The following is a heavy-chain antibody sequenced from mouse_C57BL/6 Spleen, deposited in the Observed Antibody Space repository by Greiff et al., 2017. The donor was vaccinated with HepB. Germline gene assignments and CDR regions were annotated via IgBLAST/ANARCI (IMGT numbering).Heavy chain of an antibody. D-gene: IGHD1-1*01. J-gene: IGHJ2*01. V-gene: IGHV1-15*01. CDR2: IDPETGGT. CDR3: TRCYGSYFDY. CDR1: GYTFTDYE. Sequence: QVQLQQSGAELVRPGASVTLSCKASGYTFTDYEMHWVKQTPVHGLEWIGAIDPETGGTAYNQKFKGKAILTADKSSSTAYMELRSLTSEDSAVYYCTRCYGSYFDYWGQGTTLTVSS.